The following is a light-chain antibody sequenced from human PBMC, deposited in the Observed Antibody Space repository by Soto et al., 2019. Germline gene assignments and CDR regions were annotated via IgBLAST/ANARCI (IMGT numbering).Light chain of an antibody. J-gene: IGLJ1*01. CDR1: SSDVGGYNY. CDR2: EVS. CDR3: SSYTSTSTRV. Sequence: QSVLTQPASVSGSPGQSITISCTGTSSDVGGYNYVSWYQQHPGKAPKVMIYEVSNRPSGVSNRFSGSKSGNTASLTISGLQAEDEADYYCSSYTSTSTRVFGTGNKLTVL. V-gene: IGLV2-14*01.